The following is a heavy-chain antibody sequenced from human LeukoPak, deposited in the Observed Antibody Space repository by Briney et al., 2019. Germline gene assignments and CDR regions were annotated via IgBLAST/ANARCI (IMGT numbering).Heavy chain of an antibody. V-gene: IGHV3-74*01. Sequence: PGGSLRLSCAASGFTFSTYWMHWVRQAPGQGPVWVSRISPDGSTTNYADSARGRFSISRDNAKNTLYMQMNSLRVDDTVVYYCVRGSSTWSPLGDYWGQGTLVTVST. J-gene: IGHJ4*02. CDR1: GFTFSTYW. CDR2: ISPDGSTT. D-gene: IGHD6-13*01. CDR3: VRGSSTWSPLGDY.